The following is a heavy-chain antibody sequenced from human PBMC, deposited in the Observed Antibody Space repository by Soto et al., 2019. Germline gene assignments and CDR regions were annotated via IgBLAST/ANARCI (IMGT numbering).Heavy chain of an antibody. Sequence: PSETLSLTCTVSGGSISSSSYYWGWIRQPPGKGLEWIGSIYYSGSTYYNPSLKSRVTISVDTSKNQFSLKLSSVTAADTAVYYCARHLWGATIPKYYFDYWGQGTLVTVSS. CDR3: ARHLWGATIPKYYFDY. D-gene: IGHD5-12*01. CDR1: GGSISSSSYY. CDR2: IYYSGST. V-gene: IGHV4-39*01. J-gene: IGHJ4*02.